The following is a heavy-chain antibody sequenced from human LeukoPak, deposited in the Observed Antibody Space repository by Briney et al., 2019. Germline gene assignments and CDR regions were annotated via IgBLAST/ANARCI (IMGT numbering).Heavy chain of an antibody. D-gene: IGHD3-22*01. CDR1: GFTFSSYG. Sequence: GGSLRLSCAASGFTFSSYGMSWVRQAPGKGLEWVSSISSSISYIYFADSVKGRFTISRDNAKNSLYLQMNSLRPEDTAIYYCAREGGGGYYDSSGYYYSYYFDYWGQGTLVTVSS. V-gene: IGHV3-21*01. CDR3: AREGGGGYYDSSGYYYSYYFDY. CDR2: ISSSISYI. J-gene: IGHJ4*02.